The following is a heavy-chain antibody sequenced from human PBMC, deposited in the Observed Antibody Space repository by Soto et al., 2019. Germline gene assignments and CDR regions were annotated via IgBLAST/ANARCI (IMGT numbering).Heavy chain of an antibody. V-gene: IGHV3-23*01. CDR1: GFTFSSYA. CDR2: ISAGGGNT. Sequence: EVQLLESGGGLVQPGGSLRLSCAASGFTFSSYAMSWVRQAPGKGLEWVSAISAGGGNTYYRDSVKGRFTISRDNSKNTLYLQMNSLRAEDTVVYFCAQTTPSIHWFDPWGQGTLVTVSS. D-gene: IGHD1-1*01. J-gene: IGHJ5*02. CDR3: AQTTPSIHWFDP.